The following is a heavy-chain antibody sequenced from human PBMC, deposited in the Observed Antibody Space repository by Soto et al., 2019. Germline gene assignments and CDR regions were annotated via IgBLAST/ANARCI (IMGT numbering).Heavy chain of an antibody. CDR1: GGTFSSYA. D-gene: IGHD3-22*01. Sequence: ASVKVSCKASGGTFSSYAISRVRQAPGQGLEWMGGIIPIFGTANYAQKFQGRVTITADESTSTAYMELSSLRSEDTAVYYCARAYYYDSSGYSEFDYWGQGTLVTVSS. J-gene: IGHJ4*02. CDR2: IIPIFGTA. CDR3: ARAYYYDSSGYSEFDY. V-gene: IGHV1-69*13.